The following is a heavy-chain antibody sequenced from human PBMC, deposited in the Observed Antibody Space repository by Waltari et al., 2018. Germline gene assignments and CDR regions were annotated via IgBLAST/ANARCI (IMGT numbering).Heavy chain of an antibody. J-gene: IGHJ4*02. CDR1: GGSFSGYY. D-gene: IGHD4-17*01. CDR3: ARTSTVTYRGYFDY. Sequence: QVQLQQWGAGLLKPSETLSLTCAVYGGSFSGYYWSWIRQPPGKGLEWIGEINHSGGTYYNPSLRRRVTISVDTSKIQFSLKRSSVTAADTAVYYCARTSTVTYRGYFDYWGQGTLVTVSS. CDR2: INHSGGT. V-gene: IGHV4-34*01.